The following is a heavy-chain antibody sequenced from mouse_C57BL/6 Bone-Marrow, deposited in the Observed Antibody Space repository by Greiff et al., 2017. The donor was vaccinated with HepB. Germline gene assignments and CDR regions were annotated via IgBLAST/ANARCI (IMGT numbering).Heavy chain of an antibody. Sequence: EVQGVESGGDLVKPGGSLKLSCAASGFTFSSYGMSWVRQTPDKRLEWVATISSGGSYTYYPDSVKGRFTISRDNAKNTLYLQMSSLKSEDTAMYYCARQRYDYDARAMDYWGQGTSVTVSS. CDR2: ISSGGSYT. CDR1: GFTFSSYG. D-gene: IGHD2-4*01. CDR3: ARQRYDYDARAMDY. V-gene: IGHV5-6*01. J-gene: IGHJ4*01.